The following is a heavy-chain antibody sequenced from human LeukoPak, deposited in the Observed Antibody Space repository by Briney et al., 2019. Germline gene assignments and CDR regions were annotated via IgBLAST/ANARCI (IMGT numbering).Heavy chain of an antibody. J-gene: IGHJ4*02. V-gene: IGHV4-4*08. Sequence: SETLSLTCNVSGGSIRGYYWSWIRQPPGKGLEWIGYIYSSGSTNYNPSLKSRVTISVDTSKNQFSLKLSSVTATDTAVYYCARDPISAKDDYWGQGTLVTVSS. D-gene: IGHD6-19*01. CDR3: ARDPISAKDDY. CDR1: GGSIRGYY. CDR2: IYSSGST.